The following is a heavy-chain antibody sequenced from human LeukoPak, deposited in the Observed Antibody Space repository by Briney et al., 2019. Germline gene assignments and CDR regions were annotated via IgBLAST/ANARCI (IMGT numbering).Heavy chain of an antibody. J-gene: IGHJ4*02. CDR3: AKAIPVLSSFTTFDY. Sequence: GGSLRLSCAVSDFTFSNAWMNWVRQAPGKGLEWVSAISGSGGSTYYADSVKGRFTISRDNSKNTLYLQMNSLRAEDTAVYYCAKAIPVLSSFTTFDYWGQGTLVTVSS. D-gene: IGHD6-13*01. CDR2: ISGSGGST. CDR1: DFTFSNAW. V-gene: IGHV3-23*01.